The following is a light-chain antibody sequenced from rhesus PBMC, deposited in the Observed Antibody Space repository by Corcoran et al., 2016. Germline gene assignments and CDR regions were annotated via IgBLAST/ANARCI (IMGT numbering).Light chain of an antibody. CDR1: QDISSY. CDR2: YAS. V-gene: IGKV1-37*01. J-gene: IGKJ2*01. CDR3: PQYTSAPYS. Sequence: DIQMTQSPSSLSASVGDTVTITCRASQDISSYLAWYQQKPGKAPKPLFYYASNLERGVPSRLSGIGSWTEFTLTIRSLQPADFATYYCPQYTSAPYSFGQGTKVEIK.